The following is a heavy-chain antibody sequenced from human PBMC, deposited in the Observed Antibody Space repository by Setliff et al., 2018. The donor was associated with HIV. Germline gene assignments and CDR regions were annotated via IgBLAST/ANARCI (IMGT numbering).Heavy chain of an antibody. J-gene: IGHJ4*02. CDR2: VCTSGDT. D-gene: IGHD3-10*01. CDR3: ARERVVRGVVDPGTSQIFDN. V-gene: IGHV4-4*07. CDR1: GGSIKSYS. Sequence: LSLTCTVSGGSIKSYSWSWIRQPAGKGLEWIGRVCTSGDTNYNPSLQSRVAMSVDTFKNQFSLNLNSVTAADTALYYCARERVVRGVVDPGTSQIFDNWGQGILVTVSS.